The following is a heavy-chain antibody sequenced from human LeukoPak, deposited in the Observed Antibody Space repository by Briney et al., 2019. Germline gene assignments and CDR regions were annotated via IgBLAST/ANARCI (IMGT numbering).Heavy chain of an antibody. D-gene: IGHD2-2*01. CDR2: IYYSGST. Sequence: PSETLSLTCTVSGGSISSYYWSWIRQPPGKGLEWIGYIYYSGSTNYNPSLKSRVTISVDTSKNQFSLKLSSVTAADTAVYYCARESPAQYCSSTSCYLIYYYHYMDVWGKGTTVTVSS. V-gene: IGHV4-59*01. J-gene: IGHJ6*03. CDR1: GGSISSYY. CDR3: ARESPAQYCSSTSCYLIYYYHYMDV.